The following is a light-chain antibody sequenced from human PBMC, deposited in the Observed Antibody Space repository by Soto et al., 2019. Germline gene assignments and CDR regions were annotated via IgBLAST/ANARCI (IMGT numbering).Light chain of an antibody. Sequence: EIVLTQSPGTLSLSPGERATLSCRASQSVNSRYLAWYQQKPGQAPRLLIYGASSRVTGIPDRFSGSESGTDFTLSISRLEPEDFAVYYCQQYGNSPGTFGPGTKVDIK. CDR2: GAS. CDR1: QSVNSRY. CDR3: QQYGNSPGT. V-gene: IGKV3-20*01. J-gene: IGKJ3*01.